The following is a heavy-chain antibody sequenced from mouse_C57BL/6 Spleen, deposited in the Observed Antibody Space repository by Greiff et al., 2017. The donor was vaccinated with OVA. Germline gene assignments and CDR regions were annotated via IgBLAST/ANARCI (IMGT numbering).Heavy chain of an antibody. D-gene: IGHD2-5*01. CDR1: GYSFTGYY. CDR3: ARRGFYSNYGSWFAY. CDR2: INPSTGGT. J-gene: IGHJ3*01. V-gene: IGHV1-42*01. Sequence: VQLQQSGPELVKPGASVKISCKASGYSFTGYYMNWVKQSPEKSLEWIGEINPSTGGTTYNQKFKAKATLTVDKSSSTAYMQLKRLTSEDSAVYYCARRGFYSNYGSWFAYWGQGTLVTVSA.